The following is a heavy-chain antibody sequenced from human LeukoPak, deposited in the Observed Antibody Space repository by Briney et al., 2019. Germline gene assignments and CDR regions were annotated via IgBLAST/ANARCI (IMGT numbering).Heavy chain of an antibody. J-gene: IGHJ6*02. CDR2: INSDGSST. V-gene: IGHV3-74*01. CDR3: ARSYGMDV. Sequence: GGSLRLSCAASGFTFSTYWMHWVRQAPGKGPVWVSRINSDGSSTIYADSVKGRFTISRDNAKSTLYLQMNSLRAEDTAVYYCARSYGMDVWGRGTTVTVSS. CDR1: GFTFSTYW.